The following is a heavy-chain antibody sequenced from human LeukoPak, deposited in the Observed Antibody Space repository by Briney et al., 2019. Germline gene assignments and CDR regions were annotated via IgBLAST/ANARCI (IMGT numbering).Heavy chain of an antibody. CDR2: INHSGST. V-gene: IGHV4-34*01. CDR1: GGSFSGYY. J-gene: IGHJ4*02. Sequence: SETLSLTCAVYGGSFSGYYWSWIRQPPGKGLEWIGEINHSGSTNYNPSLKSRVTISVDTSKNQFSLKLSSVTAADTAVYYCASSPYYDFWSGYLPPFDYWGQGTLVTVSS. CDR3: ASSPYYDFWSGYLPPFDY. D-gene: IGHD3-3*01.